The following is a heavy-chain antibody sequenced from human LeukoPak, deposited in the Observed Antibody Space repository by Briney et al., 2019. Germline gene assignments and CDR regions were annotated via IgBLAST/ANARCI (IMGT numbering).Heavy chain of an antibody. CDR1: GFTFKDYS. CDR2: ISSSHI. CDR3: ARDHDWGFDY. J-gene: IGHJ4*02. Sequence: GESLRLSCAASGFTFKDYSMNWVRQAPGKGLEFVSYISSSHIYYADSVKGRFTISRDNAKNSLYLEMNSLRAEDTAVYYRARDHDWGFDYWGQGILVTVSS. D-gene: IGHD2-21*01. V-gene: IGHV3-48*01.